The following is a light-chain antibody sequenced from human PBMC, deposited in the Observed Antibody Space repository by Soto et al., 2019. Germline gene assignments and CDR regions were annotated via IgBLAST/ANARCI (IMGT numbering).Light chain of an antibody. V-gene: IGLV2-8*01. CDR1: SSDIGGYNF. Sequence: QSALTQPPSASGSPGQSVTISCTGTSSDIGGYNFVSWYQQHPGKAPKLIIYEVNKRPSGVPDRFSGSKSGNTASLTVSGLQADDEGDYYCRSYAGTNHLGVFGGGTKLTVL. J-gene: IGLJ3*02. CDR3: RSYAGTNHLGV. CDR2: EVN.